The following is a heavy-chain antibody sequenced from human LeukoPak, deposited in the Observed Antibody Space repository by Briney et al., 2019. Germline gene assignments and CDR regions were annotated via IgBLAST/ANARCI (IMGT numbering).Heavy chain of an antibody. Sequence: GGSLRLSCAASGFTFSSYWMSWVRQASGKGLEWVANIKQDGSEKYYVDSVKGRFTISRDNAKNSLYLQMNSLRAEDTAVYYCAREAAAGDYYFDYWGQGTLVTVSS. CDR3: AREAAAGDYYFDY. CDR1: GFTFSSYW. CDR2: IKQDGSEK. D-gene: IGHD6-13*01. V-gene: IGHV3-7*01. J-gene: IGHJ4*02.